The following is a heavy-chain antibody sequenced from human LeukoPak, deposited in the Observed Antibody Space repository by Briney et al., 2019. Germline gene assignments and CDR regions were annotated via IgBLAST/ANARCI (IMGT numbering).Heavy chain of an antibody. Sequence: GGSLRLSCAASGFTFSSYAMSWVRQAPGKGLEWVSAISGSGGSTYYAASVKGRFTISRDNSKNTLYLQMNSLRAEDTAVYYCAKPNSGWYGIFDYWGQGTLVTVSS. CDR1: GFTFSSYA. D-gene: IGHD6-19*01. V-gene: IGHV3-23*01. CDR3: AKPNSGWYGIFDY. CDR2: ISGSGGST. J-gene: IGHJ4*02.